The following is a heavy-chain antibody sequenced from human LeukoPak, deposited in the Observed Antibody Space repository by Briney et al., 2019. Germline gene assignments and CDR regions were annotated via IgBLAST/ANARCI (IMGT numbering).Heavy chain of an antibody. CDR1: GYTFFSFG. J-gene: IGHJ4*02. V-gene: IGHV1-18*01. Sequence: ASVKVSCKPSGYTFFSFGVSWVRQAPGQGLEWMGWISAYNGDTKYSQKFQGRITMTTDTSTSTAYMELRSLRADDTAVYYCARDLGGGNGIYYFDYWGQGTLVTVSS. CDR3: ARDLGGGNGIYYFDY. CDR2: ISAYNGDT. D-gene: IGHD4-23*01.